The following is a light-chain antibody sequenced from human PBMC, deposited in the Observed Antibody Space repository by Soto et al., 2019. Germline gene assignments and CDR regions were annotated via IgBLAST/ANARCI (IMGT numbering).Light chain of an antibody. CDR1: SSDVGGYNY. Sequence: QSALTQPASVSGSPGQSITISCTGTSSDVGGYNYVSWYQQHPGQAHKLIIYDVSNRPSGVSNRFSGSKSGNTASLTISGLQAEDEAYYYCSSYTSSSTLEVVFGGGTKGTVL. CDR2: DVS. J-gene: IGLJ2*01. CDR3: SSYTSSSTLEVV. V-gene: IGLV2-14*01.